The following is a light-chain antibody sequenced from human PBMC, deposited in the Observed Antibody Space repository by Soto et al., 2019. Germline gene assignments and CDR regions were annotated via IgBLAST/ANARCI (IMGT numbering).Light chain of an antibody. CDR2: DVS. V-gene: IGLV2-14*02. CDR1: SSDVGSYNL. CDR3: SSTTSSSPYV. Sequence: QSVLTQPASVSGSPGQSITISCTGSSSDVGSYNLVSWYQQHPGKAPKLMIYDVSNRPSGVSNRFSGPKSGNTASLTISGLQAEDEADYYSSSTTSSSPYVFGTVTKVTVL. J-gene: IGLJ1*01.